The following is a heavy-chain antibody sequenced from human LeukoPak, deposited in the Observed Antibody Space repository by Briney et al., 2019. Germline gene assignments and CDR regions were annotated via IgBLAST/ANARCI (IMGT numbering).Heavy chain of an antibody. D-gene: IGHD7-27*01. CDR1: GGSVSSGSYY. J-gene: IGHJ4*02. CDR2: IYYSGST. Sequence: PSETLSLTCTVSGGSVSSGSYYWSWIRQPPGKGLEWIGYIYYSGSTNYNPSLKSRVTISVDTSKNQFSLKLSSVTAADTAVYYCATPLGYWGQGTLVTVSS. CDR3: ATPLGY. V-gene: IGHV4-61*01.